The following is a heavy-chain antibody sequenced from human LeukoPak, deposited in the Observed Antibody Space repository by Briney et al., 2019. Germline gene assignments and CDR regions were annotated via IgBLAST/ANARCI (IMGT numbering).Heavy chain of an antibody. CDR1: GFTFNNYA. V-gene: IGHV3-64D*08. J-gene: IGHJ4*02. CDR2: ISNFGGTT. D-gene: IGHD5-24*01. CDR3: LKGGWATIGPPKD. Sequence: PGGSLRLSCSASGFTFNNYAMHWVRQAPGKGLEYVSSISNFGGTTYYADSVKGRFTISRDNSMHTLYLQMSSLTVDDTAVYHCLKGGWATIGPPKDWGQGTQVSVSS.